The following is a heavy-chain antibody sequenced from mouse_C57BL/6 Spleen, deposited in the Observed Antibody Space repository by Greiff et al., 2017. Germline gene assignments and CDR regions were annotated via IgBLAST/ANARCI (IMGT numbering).Heavy chain of an antibody. CDR1: GYTFTDYY. CDR3: ARRGYYYGSSYVYFDV. Sequence: EVQLQQSGPVLVKPGASVKMSCKASGYTFTDYYMNWVKQSHGKSLEWIGVINPYNGGTSYNQKFKGKATLTLDKSSSTAYMEFNSLTSEDTAISYIARRGYYYGSSYVYFDVWGTGTTVTVSS. CDR2: INPYNGGT. J-gene: IGHJ1*03. D-gene: IGHD1-1*01. V-gene: IGHV1-19*01.